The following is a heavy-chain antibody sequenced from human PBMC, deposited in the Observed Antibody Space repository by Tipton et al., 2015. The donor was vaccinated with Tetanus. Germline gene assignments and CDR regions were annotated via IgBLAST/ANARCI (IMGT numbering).Heavy chain of an antibody. CDR1: DYTFSSYG. V-gene: IGHV1-69*18. CDR2: IIPIFATA. D-gene: IGHD4-23*01. CDR3: ARALADGGAGFDH. Sequence: QLVQSGAEVRKPGASVKVSCKSSDYTFSSYGLSWVRQAPGQGLEWMGTIIPIFATANYAQKFQGRVTITADEPTSTAYMELSRLRSEDAAVYYCARALADGGAGFDHWGQGTLVTVSS. J-gene: IGHJ4*02.